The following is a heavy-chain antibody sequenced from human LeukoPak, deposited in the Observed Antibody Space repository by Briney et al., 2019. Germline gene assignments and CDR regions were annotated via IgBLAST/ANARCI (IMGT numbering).Heavy chain of an antibody. CDR1: GFTFSSYV. V-gene: IGHV3-48*03. D-gene: IGHD6-13*01. CDR3: AKYPSSQRNWFDP. J-gene: IGHJ5*02. Sequence: PGGSLRLSCAASGFTFSSYVMNWVRQAPGKGLEWVSYISSSGSTIYYADSVKGRFTISRDNAKNSLYLQMNSLRAEDTAVYYCAKYPSSQRNWFDPWGQGTLVTVSS. CDR2: ISSSGSTI.